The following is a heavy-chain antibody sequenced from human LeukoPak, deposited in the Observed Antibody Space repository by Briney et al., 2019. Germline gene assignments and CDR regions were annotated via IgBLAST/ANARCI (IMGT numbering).Heavy chain of an antibody. V-gene: IGHV3-43D*03. Sequence: GGSLRPSFAASGFTFDDYAMHWVRPAPGKGLGWVSIISWVGGSTYYADSVKGRFTISRDNPKNTVYLQMSSLTPEDTAVYYCAKLTHFDSGGSYHNHFDYGGQGTLVTVSS. D-gene: IGHD3-22*01. CDR1: GFTFDDYA. J-gene: IGHJ4*02. CDR2: ISWVGGST. CDR3: AKLTHFDSGGSYHNHFDY.